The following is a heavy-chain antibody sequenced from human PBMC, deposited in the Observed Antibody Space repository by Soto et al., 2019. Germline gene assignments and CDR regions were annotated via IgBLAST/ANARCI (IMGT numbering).Heavy chain of an antibody. J-gene: IGHJ4*02. CDR2: IYWDDDK. Sequence: QITLKESGPTLVKPPQTLTLTCTFSGFSLSTSGVDVSWIRQPPGKALEWLALIYWDDDKRYSPSLKSRLTITKDTSKNQVVLTMTNMDHLDTATYYCAHRRPYSNSPEYVFDYWGQGTLVTVSS. CDR3: AHRRPYSNSPEYVFDY. V-gene: IGHV2-5*02. CDR1: GFSLSTSGVD. D-gene: IGHD6-6*01.